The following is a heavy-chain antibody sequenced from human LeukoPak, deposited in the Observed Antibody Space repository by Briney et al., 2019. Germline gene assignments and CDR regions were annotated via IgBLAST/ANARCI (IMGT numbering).Heavy chain of an antibody. CDR1: GFTFSSYW. CDR2: IKQDGSEK. CDR3: AKEDTAMVLDY. Sequence: PGGSLRLSCAVSGFTFSSYWMSWVRQAPGKGLEWVANIKQDGSEKYYVDSVKGRFTISRDNAKNSLYLQMNSLRAEDTAVYYCAKEDTAMVLDYWGQGTLVTVSS. D-gene: IGHD5-18*01. J-gene: IGHJ4*02. V-gene: IGHV3-7*01.